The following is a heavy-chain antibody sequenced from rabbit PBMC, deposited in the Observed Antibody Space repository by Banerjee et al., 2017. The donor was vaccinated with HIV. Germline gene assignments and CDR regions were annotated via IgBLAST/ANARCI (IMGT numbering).Heavy chain of an antibody. J-gene: IGHJ6*01. Sequence: QEQLVESGGDLVKPEASLTLTCTASGFDFSSNAMCWVRQAPGKGLEWIACISDGNSYYASWAKGRFTISKTSSTTVTLQMTSLTAADTATYFCARTGAGGYLYGMDLWGQGTLVTVS. V-gene: IGHV1S45*01. CDR3: ARTGAGGYLYGMDL. CDR1: GFDFSSNA. D-gene: IGHD1-1*01. CDR2: ISDGNS.